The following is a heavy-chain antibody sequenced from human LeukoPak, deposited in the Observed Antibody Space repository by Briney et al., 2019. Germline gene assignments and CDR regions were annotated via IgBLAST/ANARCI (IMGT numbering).Heavy chain of an antibody. CDR2: TGYTGDT. V-gene: IGHV4-31*03. CDR3: AREARYCSSTSCGYYMDV. D-gene: IGHD2-2*01. J-gene: IGHJ6*03. CDR1: GGSISSGAYY. Sequence: PSETLSLTCTVSGGSISSGAYYWSWVRQHPGKGLDWIGYTGYTGDTYYNPSLRSRVTISIDTSKTQFSLRLSSVTAADTAVYYCAREARYCSSTSCGYYMDVWGKGTTVTVSS.